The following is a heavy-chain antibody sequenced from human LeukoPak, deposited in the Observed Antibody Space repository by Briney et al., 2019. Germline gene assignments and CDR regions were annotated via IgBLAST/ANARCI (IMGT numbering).Heavy chain of an antibody. CDR3: ARDGAGYSYGYRKYYFDY. Sequence: GGSLRLSCAASRFTFSTYWMHWVRQAPGKGLVWVSRISSDGSSTGYADSVKGRFTISRDNAKNSLYLQMNSLRAEDTAVYYCARDGAGYSYGYRKYYFDYWGQGTLVTVSS. CDR1: RFTFSTYW. J-gene: IGHJ4*02. V-gene: IGHV3-74*01. CDR2: ISSDGSST. D-gene: IGHD5-18*01.